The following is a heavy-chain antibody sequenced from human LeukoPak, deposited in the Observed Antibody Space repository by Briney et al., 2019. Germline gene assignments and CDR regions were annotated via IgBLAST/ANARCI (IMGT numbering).Heavy chain of an antibody. CDR3: ARDRIAVAATETSFDY. D-gene: IGHD6-19*01. CDR1: GFTFSSYN. V-gene: IGHV3-21*01. CDR2: ISGSSSYI. J-gene: IGHJ4*02. Sequence: GGSLRLSCEASGFTFSSYNMNWVRQAPGKGLEWVSSISGSSSYINYADSVKGRFTISRGNAKNSLYLQMSSLGAEDTAMYYCARDRIAVAATETSFDYWGQGTLVTVSS.